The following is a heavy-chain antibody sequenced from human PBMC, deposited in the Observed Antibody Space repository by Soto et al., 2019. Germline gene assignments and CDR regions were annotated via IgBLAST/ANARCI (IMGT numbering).Heavy chain of an antibody. CDR3: AMDLNTVTTAYFHH. J-gene: IGHJ1*01. CDR2: ISSTSTYI. V-gene: IGHV3-21*01. Sequence: EVQLVESGGGLVKPGGSLRLSCAASGFTFNTYSMNWVRQAPGKGLEWVSSISSTSTYIYYADSVKGRFTISRDSAKKSLYLQMNRLRAEDTAVYYCAMDLNTVTTAYFHHWGQGTLVTVSS. D-gene: IGHD4-17*01. CDR1: GFTFNTYS.